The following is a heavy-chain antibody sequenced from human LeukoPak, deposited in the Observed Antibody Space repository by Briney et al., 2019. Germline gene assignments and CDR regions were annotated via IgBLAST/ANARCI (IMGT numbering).Heavy chain of an antibody. J-gene: IGHJ3*02. D-gene: IGHD2-15*01. V-gene: IGHV4-59*01. CDR3: ARSYCGGGSCGAFDI. CDR2: IYYSGNT. CDR1: GGSISSYY. Sequence: KPSETLSLTCTVSGGSISSYYWSWMGQPPGKRLEWIGYIYYSGNTNYNPSLKSRVTISVDTSKNQFSLRLSSVTAADTAVYYCARSYCGGGSCGAFDIWGQGTMVTVSS.